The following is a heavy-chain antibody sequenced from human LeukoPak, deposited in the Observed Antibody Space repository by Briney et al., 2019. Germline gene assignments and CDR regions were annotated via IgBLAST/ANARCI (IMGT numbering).Heavy chain of an antibody. D-gene: IGHD2-2*01. Sequence: ASVKVSCKASGYTFTGYYMHWVRQAPGRGLEWMGWINPNSGGTNYAQKFQGWVTMTRDTSISTAYMELSRLRSDDTAVYYCARDLKDGGLVVPAAPSHGMDVWGKGTTVTVSS. CDR3: ARDLKDGGLVVPAAPSHGMDV. CDR2: INPNSGGT. J-gene: IGHJ6*04. V-gene: IGHV1-2*04. CDR1: GYTFTGYY.